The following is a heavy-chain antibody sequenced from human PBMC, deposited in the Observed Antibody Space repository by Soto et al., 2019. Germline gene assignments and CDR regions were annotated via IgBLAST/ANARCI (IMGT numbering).Heavy chain of an antibody. CDR3: AKVFSPEGGNYFDH. Sequence: GGSLRLSCAAPGFTFSNFAMNWVRQAPGKGLEWVSAISNSFSDGNTHYADSVKGRFTISRDNDKNTVFLEIDSLRAEDTAVYYCAKVFSPEGGNYFDHWGPGTLVTVSS. CDR1: GFTFSNFA. J-gene: IGHJ4*02. V-gene: IGHV3-23*01. CDR2: ISNSFSDGNT.